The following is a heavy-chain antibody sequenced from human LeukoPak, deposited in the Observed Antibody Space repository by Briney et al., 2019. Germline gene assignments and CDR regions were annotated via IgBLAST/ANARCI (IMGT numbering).Heavy chain of an antibody. V-gene: IGHV4-39*01. Sequence: SETLSLTXTVSGGSISSSSYYWGWIRQPPGKGLQWIGSIYYSGSTYYNPSLKSRVTISVDTSKNQFSLKLSSVTAADTAVYYCPRHPITIFGVVNWFDPWGQGTLVTVSS. CDR1: GGSISSSSYY. J-gene: IGHJ5*02. D-gene: IGHD3-3*01. CDR3: PRHPITIFGVVNWFDP. CDR2: IYYSGST.